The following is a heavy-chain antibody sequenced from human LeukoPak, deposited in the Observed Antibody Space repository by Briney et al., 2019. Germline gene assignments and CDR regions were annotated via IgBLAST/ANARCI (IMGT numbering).Heavy chain of an antibody. D-gene: IGHD2-2*01. Sequence: PGGSLRLSCTASGFTFSSYSMNWVRQAPGKGLEWVSSISSSTYIYYADSVRGRFTISRDNAKNSLYLQMNSLRAEDTAVYSCARDREGYQLLSPQGYWGQGTLVTVSS. V-gene: IGHV3-21*01. CDR3: ARDREGYQLLSPQGY. J-gene: IGHJ4*02. CDR1: GFTFSSYS. CDR2: ISSSTYI.